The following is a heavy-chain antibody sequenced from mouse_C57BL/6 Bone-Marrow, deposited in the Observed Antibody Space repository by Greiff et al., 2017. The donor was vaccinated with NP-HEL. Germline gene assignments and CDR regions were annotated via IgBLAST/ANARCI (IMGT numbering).Heavy chain of an antibody. J-gene: IGHJ4*01. CDR3: TRPDERTYAMEY. CDR1: GFTFSSYA. CDR2: ISSGGDYI. Sequence: EVKLVESGEGLVKPGGSLKLSCAASGFTFSSYAMSWVRQTPEKRLEWVAYISSGGDYIYYADTVKGRFTISRDNARNTLDLQRSSLKSEDTAMDYCTRPDERTYAMEYWGQGTSVTVAS. V-gene: IGHV5S21*01.